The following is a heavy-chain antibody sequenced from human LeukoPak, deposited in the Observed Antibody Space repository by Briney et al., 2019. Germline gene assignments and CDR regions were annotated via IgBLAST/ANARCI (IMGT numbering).Heavy chain of an antibody. CDR1: AGSISTYY. CDR2: IYYSGSS. CDR3: ARLLRGSRGTFDI. V-gene: IGHV4-59*08. Sequence: SQTLSLTCTVSAGSISTYYWNWIRQPPGKRLEWIGDIYYSGSSNYNPSLKSRVAISVDTSKNQFSLKLSSVTAADTAVYYCARLLRGSRGTFDIWGQGTMVTVSS. D-gene: IGHD3-10*01. J-gene: IGHJ3*02.